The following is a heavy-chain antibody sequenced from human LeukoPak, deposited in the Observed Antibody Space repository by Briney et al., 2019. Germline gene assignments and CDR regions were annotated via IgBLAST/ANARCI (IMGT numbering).Heavy chain of an antibody. V-gene: IGHV4-34*01. J-gene: IGHJ4*02. D-gene: IGHD6-13*01. CDR2: INHSGST. CDR3: ARNRDSWSRPISGLDY. Sequence: EINHSGSTNYTPSLKSRVTISVDTSKNQFSLKLSSVTAADTAVYYCARNRDSWSRPISGLDYWGQGTLVTVSS.